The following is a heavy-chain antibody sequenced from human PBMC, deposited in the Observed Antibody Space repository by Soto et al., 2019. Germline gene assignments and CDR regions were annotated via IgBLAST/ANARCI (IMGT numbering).Heavy chain of an antibody. Sequence: PSETLSLTCTVSGGSIRNYFWSWIRQPPGRGLEWIGYIYYSGSTNYNPSLEDRVSISVDTSNIQFSLSLRYVTAADTAVYYCATWSTSRPPTGVFDIWSQGTMVTVSS. CDR2: IYYSGST. J-gene: IGHJ3*02. V-gene: IGHV4-59*01. CDR3: ATWSTSRPPTGVFDI. CDR1: GGSIRNYF. D-gene: IGHD2-8*02.